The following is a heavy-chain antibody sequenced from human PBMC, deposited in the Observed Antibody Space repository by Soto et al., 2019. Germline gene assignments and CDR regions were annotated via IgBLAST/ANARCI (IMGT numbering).Heavy chain of an antibody. CDR2: ISGSGGST. CDR1: GFTFSSYA. V-gene: IGHV3-23*01. J-gene: IGHJ4*02. Sequence: EVQLLESGGGLVQPGGSLRLSCAASGFTFSSYAMSWVRQAPGKGLEWVSGISGSGGSTYYADSVKGRFTISRDNSKNTLYLQMNSMRAEDTAVYYCAKKSSTTFHPLDYWGQGTLVTVSS. D-gene: IGHD4-17*01. CDR3: AKKSSTTFHPLDY.